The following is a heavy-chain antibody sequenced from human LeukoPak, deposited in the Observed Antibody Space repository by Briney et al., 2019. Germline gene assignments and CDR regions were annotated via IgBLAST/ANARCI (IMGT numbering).Heavy chain of an antibody. Sequence: GGSLRLSCAASGFNFIDYSMNWVRQAPGKGLEWISYIGISSGNTKYADSVMGRFTISRDKARNSLYLQMNGLRVEDTAVYYCARDHRYAFDNWGHGTLVTVSS. D-gene: IGHD5-12*01. CDR2: IGISSGNT. CDR1: GFNFIDYS. CDR3: ARDHRYAFDN. J-gene: IGHJ4*01. V-gene: IGHV3-48*01.